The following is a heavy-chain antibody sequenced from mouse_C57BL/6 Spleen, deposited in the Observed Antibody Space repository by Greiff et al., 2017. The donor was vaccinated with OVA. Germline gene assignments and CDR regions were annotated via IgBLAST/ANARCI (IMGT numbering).Heavy chain of an antibody. D-gene: IGHD2-4*01. CDR3: ARFDWGAAWFAY. CDR1: GYTFTSYW. Sequence: VQLQQPGAELVKPGASVKMSCKASGYTFTSYWITWVKQRPGQGLEWIGDIYPGSGSTNYNEKFKSKATLTVDTSSSTAYMQLSSLTSEDSAVYYCARFDWGAAWFAYWGQGTLVTVSA. CDR2: IYPGSGST. V-gene: IGHV1-55*01. J-gene: IGHJ3*01.